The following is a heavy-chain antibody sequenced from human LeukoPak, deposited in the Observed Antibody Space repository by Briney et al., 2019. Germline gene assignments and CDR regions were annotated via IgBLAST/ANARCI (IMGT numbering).Heavy chain of an antibody. CDR1: GGTFSSYA. CDR3: ARMGCSSTSCYYAFDI. V-gene: IGHV1-69*13. CDR2: IIPIFGTA. J-gene: IGHJ3*02. Sequence: SVKVSCKASGGTFSSYAISWVRQAPGQGLEWMGGIIPIFGTANYAQKFQGRVTITADDSTSTAYMELSSLRSEDTAVYYCARMGCSSTSCYYAFDIWGQGTMVTVSS. D-gene: IGHD2-2*01.